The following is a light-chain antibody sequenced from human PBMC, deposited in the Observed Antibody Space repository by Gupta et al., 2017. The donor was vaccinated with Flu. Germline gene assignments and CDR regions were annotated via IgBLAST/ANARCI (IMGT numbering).Light chain of an antibody. CDR3: QQSYSTPT. V-gene: IGKV1-39*01. CDR2: AAS. Sequence: DIQMTQSPSSLSASVGDRVTITCRASQSISSYLNWYQQKPGKAPKLLIYAASSLQSGVSSRFSGSGSGTDFTLTSSSLQPEDFATYYCQQSYSTPTFGPGTKVDIK. J-gene: IGKJ3*01. CDR1: QSISSY.